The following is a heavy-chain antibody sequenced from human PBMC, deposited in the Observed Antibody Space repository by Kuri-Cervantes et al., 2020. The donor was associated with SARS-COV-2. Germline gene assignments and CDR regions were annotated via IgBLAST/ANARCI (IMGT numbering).Heavy chain of an antibody. D-gene: IGHD2-2*01. CDR2: IKQDGSEK. V-gene: IGHV3-7*01. Sequence: GESLKISCAASGFTFSSYWMSWVRQAPGKGLEWVANIKQDGSEKYYVDSVKGRFTISRDNAKNSLYLQMNSLRAEDTAVYYCAKDQDADVVPDYWGQGALVTVSS. J-gene: IGHJ4*02. CDR3: AKDQDADVVPDY. CDR1: GFTFSSYW.